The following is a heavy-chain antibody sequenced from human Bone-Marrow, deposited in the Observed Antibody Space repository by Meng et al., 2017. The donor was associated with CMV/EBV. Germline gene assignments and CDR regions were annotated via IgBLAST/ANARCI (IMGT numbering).Heavy chain of an antibody. CDR3: ARVDRYSYDY. Sequence: GESLKISCAASGFTVSSNYMSWVRQATGKGLEWVSAIGTAGDIYYPGSVKGRFTISRENAKNSLYLQMNSLRAGDTAVYYCARVDRYSYDYWGQGTLVTVSS. CDR2: IGTAGDI. J-gene: IGHJ4*02. D-gene: IGHD5-18*01. V-gene: IGHV3-13*01. CDR1: GFTVSSNY.